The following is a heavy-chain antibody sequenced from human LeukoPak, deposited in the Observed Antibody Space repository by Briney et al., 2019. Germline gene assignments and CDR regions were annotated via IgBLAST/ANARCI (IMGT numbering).Heavy chain of an antibody. Sequence: NPSETLSLTCTVSGGSISSYYWSWIRQPAGKGLEWIGRIYTSGTIYYNPSLKSRVTISIDTSKNQFSLKLRSVNAADTAVYYCARVNGRNYYFDYWGQGTLVTVSS. D-gene: IGHD4-23*01. CDR1: GGSISSYY. CDR2: IYTSGTI. CDR3: ARVNGRNYYFDY. V-gene: IGHV4-4*07. J-gene: IGHJ4*02.